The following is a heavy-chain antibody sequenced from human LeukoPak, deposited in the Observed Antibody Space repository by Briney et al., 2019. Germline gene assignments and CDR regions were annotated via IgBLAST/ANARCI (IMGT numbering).Heavy chain of an antibody. J-gene: IGHJ4*02. CDR1: GFTFSGSA. D-gene: IGHD3-22*01. CDR2: IRSKAYSYAT. Sequence: PGGSLRLSCAASGFTFSGSAMHWVRQASGKGLEWVGRIRSKAYSYATAYAASVKGRFTISRDDSKNTAYLQMNSLKTEDTAVYYCTRHTGYYDSSGYYYFDYWGQGTLVTVSS. CDR3: TRHTGYYDSSGYYYFDY. V-gene: IGHV3-73*01.